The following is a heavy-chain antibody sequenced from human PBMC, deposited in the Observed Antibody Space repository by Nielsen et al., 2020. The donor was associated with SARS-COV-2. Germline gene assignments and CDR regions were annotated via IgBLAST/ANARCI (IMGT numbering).Heavy chain of an antibody. Sequence: GESLKISCAASGFTFSSYAMHWVRQAPGKGLEWVAVISYDGSNKYYADSVKGRFTISRDNSKNTLYLQMNSLRAEDTAVYYCARSDWNDDYFDYWGQGTLVTVSS. CDR3: ARSDWNDDYFDY. V-gene: IGHV3-30-3*01. J-gene: IGHJ4*02. D-gene: IGHD1-1*01. CDR2: ISYDGSNK. CDR1: GFTFSSYA.